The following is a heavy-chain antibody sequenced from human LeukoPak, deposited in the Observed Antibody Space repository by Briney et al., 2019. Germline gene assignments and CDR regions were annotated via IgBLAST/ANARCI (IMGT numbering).Heavy chain of an antibody. CDR2: ISYDGTNK. CDR1: VFIFRSYA. J-gene: IGHJ4*02. Sequence: GGPLRLSCAACVFIFRSYAMHWLRQAPGKGLEWVAVISYDGTNKYYADSVKGRFTISRNNSKNTLYLQMDSLRAEDTAMLHNMDPVVVVLAATPLDYYDSSGPFDYWGEGTLVTVSS. D-gene: IGHD3-22*01. V-gene: IGHV3-30*04. CDR3: MDPVVVVLAATPLDYYDSSGPFDY.